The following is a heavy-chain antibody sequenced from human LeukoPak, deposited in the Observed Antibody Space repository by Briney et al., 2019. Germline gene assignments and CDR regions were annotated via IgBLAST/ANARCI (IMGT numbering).Heavy chain of an antibody. Sequence: SETLSLTCTVSGRSTSGYYWTWIRQPPGKGLEWIGYIYSSGSTNYNPSLKSRVTISVDTSKNQFSLRLSSVTAADTAVYYCARHRYTSSSSYFDFWGQGTLVTVSS. CDR3: ARHRYTSSSSYFDF. V-gene: IGHV4-59*08. CDR2: IYSSGST. J-gene: IGHJ4*02. D-gene: IGHD6-6*01. CDR1: GRSTSGYY.